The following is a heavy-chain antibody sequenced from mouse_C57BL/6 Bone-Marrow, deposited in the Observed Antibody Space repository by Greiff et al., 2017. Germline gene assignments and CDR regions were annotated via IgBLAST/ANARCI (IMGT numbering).Heavy chain of an antibody. CDR3: AREVLLLGFAY. J-gene: IGHJ3*01. D-gene: IGHD1-1*01. V-gene: IGHV5-17*01. Sequence: EVQRVESGGGLVKPGGSLKLSCAASGFTFSDYGMHWVRQTPEKGLEWVAYISSGSSTLYYADTVKGRFTISRDNAKNTLFQQMTSLRSEDTAMYYCAREVLLLGFAYWGQGTLVTVSA. CDR1: GFTFSDYG. CDR2: ISSGSSTL.